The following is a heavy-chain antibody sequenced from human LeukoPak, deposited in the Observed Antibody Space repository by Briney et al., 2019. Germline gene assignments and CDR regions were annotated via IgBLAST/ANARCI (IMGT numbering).Heavy chain of an antibody. V-gene: IGHV3-53*01. CDR2: IGSSGST. CDR1: GFTVSSNY. Sequence: PGGSLRLSCAASGFTVSSNYMSWVRQAPGRGLEWVSAIGSSGSTFYADPVKGRFTISRDNSKSTLYLQMSSLRAEDTAVYFCARGTSWMSPYFYMEVWGTGTTVTVSS. J-gene: IGHJ6*03. D-gene: IGHD1-14*01. CDR3: ARGTSWMSPYFYMEV.